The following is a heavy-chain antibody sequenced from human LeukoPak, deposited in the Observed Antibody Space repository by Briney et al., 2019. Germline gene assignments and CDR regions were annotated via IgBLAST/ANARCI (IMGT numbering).Heavy chain of an antibody. D-gene: IGHD6-19*01. CDR2: IYSGGST. CDR1: GFTFSSYS. V-gene: IGHV3-53*04. Sequence: GGSLRLSCAASGFTFSSYSMNWVRQAPGKGLEWVSVIYSGGSTYYADSVKGRFTISRHHSKNTLYLQMNSLRPEDTAVYYCARIAVAGTQIVYWGQGTLVTVSS. J-gene: IGHJ4*02. CDR3: ARIAVAGTQIVY.